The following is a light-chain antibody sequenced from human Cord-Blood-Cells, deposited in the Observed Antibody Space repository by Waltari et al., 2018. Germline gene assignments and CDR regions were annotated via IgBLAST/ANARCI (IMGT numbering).Light chain of an antibody. V-gene: IGLV2-14*01. CDR1: SSDVGGYNY. J-gene: IGLJ2*01. CDR3: SSYTSSSTVV. Sequence: QSALTQPASVSGSPGQSITISCTGTSSDVGGYNYVSWYQQHPGKAPKLMIYDVSKRPSGVSNRFSGSKSGNTASLTISGLQAEDEADYYCSSYTSSSTVVFGGDQADRP. CDR2: DVS.